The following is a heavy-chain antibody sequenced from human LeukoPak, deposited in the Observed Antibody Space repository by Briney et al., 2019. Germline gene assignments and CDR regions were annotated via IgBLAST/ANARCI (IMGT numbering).Heavy chain of an antibody. CDR3: ANRPNTYYYDSSGHY. J-gene: IGHJ4*02. CDR1: GFTFSRYA. V-gene: IGHV3-23*01. Sequence: QPGGSLRLSCAASGFTFSRYAMSWVRHAPGKGLEWVSSISGSGGSTYYADSVKGRFTISRDNSKNTLYLQMNSLRAEDTAVYYCANRPNTYYYDSSGHYWGQGTQVTVSS. D-gene: IGHD3-22*01. CDR2: ISGSGGST.